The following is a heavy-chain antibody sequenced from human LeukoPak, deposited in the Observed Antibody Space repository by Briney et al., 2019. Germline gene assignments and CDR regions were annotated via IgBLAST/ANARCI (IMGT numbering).Heavy chain of an antibody. CDR2: MHPGGTT. Sequence: SETLSLTCTVSGGSISTYYWSWIRQPPGKGLEWVGNMHPGGTTKFHPSLEGRVTMSIDTSNKQFSLRLRSVTAADTATYYCAKTGSLFGRFLDHWGPGALVIVSS. V-gene: IGHV4-59*01. CDR1: GGSISTYY. D-gene: IGHD3-10*02. CDR3: AKTGSLFGRFLDH. J-gene: IGHJ4*02.